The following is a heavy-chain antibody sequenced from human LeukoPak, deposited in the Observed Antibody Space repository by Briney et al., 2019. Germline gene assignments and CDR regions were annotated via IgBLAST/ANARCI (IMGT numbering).Heavy chain of an antibody. V-gene: IGHV3-23*01. J-gene: IGHJ4*02. CDR3: AKDVRHDY. CDR1: GFTFSSYG. CDR2: ISGSGGST. Sequence: GGSLRLSWAASGFTFSSYGMSWVRKAPGKGLEWVSAISGSGGSTYYADSVKGRFTISRDNSKNTLYLQMTSVRAEDTDVYDCAKDVRHDYWGQGTLVTVSS.